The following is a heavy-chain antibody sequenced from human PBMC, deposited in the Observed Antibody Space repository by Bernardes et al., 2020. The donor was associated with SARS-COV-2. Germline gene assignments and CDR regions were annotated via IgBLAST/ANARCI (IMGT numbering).Heavy chain of an antibody. Sequence: SLRLSCTTSGFTFDDYAMHWVRQAPGKGLEWVSGISWNSGNLVYADSVKGRFTISRDNAKNSLYLQMHSLTPEDTAWYYCAKADTAKPEYYFDYWGKGTLVTVSS. V-gene: IGHV3-9*01. CDR3: AKADTAKPEYYFDY. J-gene: IGHJ4*02. CDR1: GFTFDDYA. D-gene: IGHD2-21*02. CDR2: ISWNSGNL.